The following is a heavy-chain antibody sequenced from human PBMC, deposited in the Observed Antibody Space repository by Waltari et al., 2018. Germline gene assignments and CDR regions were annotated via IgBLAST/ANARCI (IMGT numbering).Heavy chain of an antibody. Sequence: VQLVDSGADMVQPGGSLSLSCSASGFPFTSYAMHWVRQAPGKGLEWVSGISGAGMTTYYADSVRGRFTISRDNAKNTVYLQMDSLRVEDTAVYYCAKDVALLVVPAAHDWFDPWGQGTLVTVSS. CDR2: ISGAGMTT. V-gene: IGHV3-23*04. CDR1: GFPFTSYA. CDR3: AKDVALLVVPAAHDWFDP. D-gene: IGHD2-2*01. J-gene: IGHJ5*02.